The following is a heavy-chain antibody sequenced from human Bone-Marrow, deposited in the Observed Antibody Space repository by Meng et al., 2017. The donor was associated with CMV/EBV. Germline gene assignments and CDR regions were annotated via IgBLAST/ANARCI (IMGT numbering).Heavy chain of an antibody. CDR3: ARTRYCSSTSCQGNFDY. CDR1: GGSFSGYY. CDR2: INHSGST. Sequence: QVQLQPWVAGLLKPSETLSLTCAVYGGSFSGYYWSWIRQPPGKGLEWIGEINHSGSTNYNPSLKSRVTISVDTSKNQFSLKLSSVTAADTAVYYCARTRYCSSTSCQGNFDYWGQGTLVTVFS. J-gene: IGHJ4*02. V-gene: IGHV4-34*01. D-gene: IGHD2-2*01.